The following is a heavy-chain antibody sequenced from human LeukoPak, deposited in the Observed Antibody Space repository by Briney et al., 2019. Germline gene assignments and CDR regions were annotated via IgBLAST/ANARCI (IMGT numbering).Heavy chain of an antibody. J-gene: IGHJ3*02. CDR1: GGSISRGDYS. Sequence: PSQTLSLTCAVSGGSISRGDYSWSWIRQPPGKGLEWIGYIYYSGSTNYNPSLKSRVTISVDTSKNQFSLKLSSVTAADTAVYYCARRSRMTTIDAFDIWGQGTMVTVSS. V-gene: IGHV4-30-4*07. CDR2: IYYSGST. D-gene: IGHD5-24*01. CDR3: ARRSRMTTIDAFDI.